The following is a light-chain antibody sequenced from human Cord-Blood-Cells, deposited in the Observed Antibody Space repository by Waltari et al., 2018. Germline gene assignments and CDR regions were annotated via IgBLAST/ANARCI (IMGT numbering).Light chain of an antibody. CDR1: STDVCVYIY. CDR2: DVS. CDR3: CSYAGSYTV. V-gene: IGLV2-11*01. Sequence: QSALTPPRPVFGSPGPSVTISCTGTSTDVCVYIYASWYQQHPGKAPNHKIYDVSKRPSGVPDRFSSSKSGNTASLTISGLQAEDEADYYCCSYAGSYTVFGGGSKQTVL. J-gene: IGLJ2*01.